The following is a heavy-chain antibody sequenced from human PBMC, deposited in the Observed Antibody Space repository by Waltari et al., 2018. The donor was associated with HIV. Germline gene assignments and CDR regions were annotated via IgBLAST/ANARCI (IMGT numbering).Heavy chain of an antibody. J-gene: IGHJ4*02. Sequence: EVQLVESGGGLVQPGGSLSLSCAGSGFTFSSYWISWVGQAPGKGLEWVANIKQDGSEKYYVDSVNGRFTISRDNAENSLYLQMNSLRAEDTAVYYCARGGFYGSGSKVNWGQGTLVTISS. V-gene: IGHV3-7*04. D-gene: IGHD3-10*01. CDR2: IKQDGSEK. CDR1: GFTFSSYW. CDR3: ARGGFYGSGSKVN.